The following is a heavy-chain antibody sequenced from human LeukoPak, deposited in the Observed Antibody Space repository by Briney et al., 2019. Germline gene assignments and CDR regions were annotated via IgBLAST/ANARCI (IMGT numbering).Heavy chain of an antibody. CDR3: VRGWGSNVYASAFDV. CDR2: IWHDGSHK. J-gene: IGHJ3*01. CDR1: GFTFSTYG. V-gene: IGHV3-33*01. D-gene: IGHD3-16*01. Sequence: GGSLRLSCAASGFTFSTYGMHWVRQAPGKGLEWVTVIWHDGSHKDYADSVKGRFTISGDNSKNTLYLQMNDLRAEDTAMYYCVRGWGSNVYASAFDVWGQGTMVTVSS.